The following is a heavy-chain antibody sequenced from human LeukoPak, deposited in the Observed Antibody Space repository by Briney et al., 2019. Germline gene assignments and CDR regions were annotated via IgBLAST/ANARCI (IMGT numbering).Heavy chain of an antibody. CDR2: ISYDGSNK. J-gene: IGHJ4*02. Sequence: PGGSLRLSSAASGFTFSSYAMHWVRQAPGKGLEWVAVISYDGSNKYYADSVKGRFTISRDNSKNTLYLQMNSLRAEDTAVYYCARDPIAVAGSYAGLCDYWGQGTLVTVSS. V-gene: IGHV3-30-3*01. CDR3: ARDPIAVAGSYAGLCDY. CDR1: GFTFSSYA. D-gene: IGHD6-19*01.